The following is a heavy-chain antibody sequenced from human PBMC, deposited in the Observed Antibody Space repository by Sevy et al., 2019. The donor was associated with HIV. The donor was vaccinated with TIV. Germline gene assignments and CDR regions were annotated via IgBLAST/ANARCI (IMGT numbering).Heavy chain of an antibody. CDR1: GFTFSSYA. CDR2: ISGSGGST. D-gene: IGHD2-2*01. CDR3: AKEAKDIVVVPAAPRGGAFDI. V-gene: IGHV3-23*01. Sequence: GESLKISCAASGFTFSSYAMSWVRQAPGKGLEWVSAISGSGGSTYYEDSVKGRFTISRDNSKNTLYLQMNSLRAGDTAGYYWAKEAKDIVVVPAAPRGGAFDIWGQGKMVTVS. J-gene: IGHJ3*02.